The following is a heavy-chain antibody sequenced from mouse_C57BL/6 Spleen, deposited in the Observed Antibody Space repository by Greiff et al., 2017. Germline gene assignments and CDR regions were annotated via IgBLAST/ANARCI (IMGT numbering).Heavy chain of an antibody. CDR1: GYTFTSYW. Sequence: QVHVKQPGAELVKPGASVKMSCKASGYTFTSYWITWVKQRPGQGLEWIGDIYPGSGSTNYNEKFKSKATLTVDTSSSTAYMQLSSLTSEDSAVYYCARCYYDYPYYFDYWGQGTTLTVSS. CDR2: IYPGSGST. V-gene: IGHV1-55*01. D-gene: IGHD2-4*01. J-gene: IGHJ2*01. CDR3: ARCYYDYPYYFDY.